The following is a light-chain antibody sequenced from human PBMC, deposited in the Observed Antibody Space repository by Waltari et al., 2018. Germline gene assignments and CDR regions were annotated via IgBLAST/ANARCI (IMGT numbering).Light chain of an antibody. Sequence: DIQMTQSPSSLSASVGARVTITCQASQDIMNYLNWFQQKPGKAPKLLIFDATNLETGVPSRFSGSGSGADFTFTISSLQPEDVATYYCQQYDYLPALTFGGGTKVEIK. V-gene: IGKV1-33*01. CDR3: QQYDYLPALT. CDR2: DAT. CDR1: QDIMNY. J-gene: IGKJ4*01.